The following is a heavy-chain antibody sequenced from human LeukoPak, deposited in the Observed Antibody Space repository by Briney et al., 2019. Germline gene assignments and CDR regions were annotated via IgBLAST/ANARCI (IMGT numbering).Heavy chain of an antibody. V-gene: IGHV3-21*01. CDR3: ARGDDHTYYYDSSGYSFDY. CDR2: ISSSSSYI. CDR1: GFTFSSYS. D-gene: IGHD3-22*01. J-gene: IGHJ4*02. Sequence: PGGSLRLSCAASGFTFSSYSMNWVRQAPGKGLEWVSSISSSSSYIYYADSVKGRFTISRDNAKNSLYLQMNSLRAEDTAVYYCARGDDHTYYYDSSGYSFDYWGQGTLVTVSS.